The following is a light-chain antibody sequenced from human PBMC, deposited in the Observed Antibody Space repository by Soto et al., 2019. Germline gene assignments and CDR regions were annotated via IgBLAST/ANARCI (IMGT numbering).Light chain of an antibody. CDR3: HSYDSSLSGYV. Sequence: QSVLTQPPSVSGAPGQRVTISCSGSSSNIGAGSEVHWYQHLPGTAPKLLIFGYSNRHSGVPDRFSGSKSGTSASLAITGLLAEDEADYYCHSYDSSLSGYVFGTGPKLTVL. J-gene: IGLJ1*01. CDR2: GYS. V-gene: IGLV1-40*01. CDR1: SSNIGAGSE.